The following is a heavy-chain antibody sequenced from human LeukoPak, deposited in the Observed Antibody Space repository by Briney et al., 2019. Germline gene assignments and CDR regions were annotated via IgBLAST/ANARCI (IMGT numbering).Heavy chain of an antibody. V-gene: IGHV3-23*01. CDR1: GFTFSSYA. CDR3: AKDPSYSSSWYYNY. J-gene: IGHJ4*02. D-gene: IGHD6-13*01. CDR2: ISGSGGST. Sequence: GSLRLSCAASGFTFSSYAMSWVRQAPGKGLEWVSAISGSGGSTYYADSVKGRFTISRDNSKNTLYLQMNSLRAEDTAVYYCAKDPSYSSSWYYNYWGQGTLVTVSS.